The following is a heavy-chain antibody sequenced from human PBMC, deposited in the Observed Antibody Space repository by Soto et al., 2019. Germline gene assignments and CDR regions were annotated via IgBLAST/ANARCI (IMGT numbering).Heavy chain of an antibody. V-gene: IGHV4-30-2*01. CDR1: GGSIRSGGSS. CDR2: IYHSGST. D-gene: IGHD5-12*01. CDR3: AAGGGLPRYY. Sequence: QLQLQESGSGLVKPSQTLSLTCAVSGGSIRSGGSSWSWLRQPPGQGLEWIGYIYHSGSTHYNPSLKSRVTISVYRSNTQFSLKLSSVPAADTAVYYCAAGGGLPRYYWGQGTLVTVSS. J-gene: IGHJ4*02.